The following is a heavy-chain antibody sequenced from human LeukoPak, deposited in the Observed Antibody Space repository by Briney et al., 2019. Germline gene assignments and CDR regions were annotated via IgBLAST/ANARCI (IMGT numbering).Heavy chain of an antibody. CDR3: AKDSIPSSWSFAIDA. CDR1: GFTFSSYS. D-gene: IGHD6-13*01. J-gene: IGHJ3*01. Sequence: GGSLRLSCAASGFTFSSYSMNWVRQAPGKGLEWMAVIYFDGSKKYYAESVKGRFSISRDNSNNTLYLQMNSLRAEDTAVYYCAKDSIPSSWSFAIDAWGQGTMVTVSS. V-gene: IGHV3-30*18. CDR2: IYFDGSKK.